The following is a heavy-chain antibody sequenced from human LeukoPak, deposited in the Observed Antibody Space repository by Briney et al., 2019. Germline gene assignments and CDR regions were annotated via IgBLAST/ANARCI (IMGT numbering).Heavy chain of an antibody. D-gene: IGHD3-10*01. J-gene: IGHJ3*02. CDR1: GFTFSDYY. V-gene: IGHV3-11*01. Sequence: GGSPRLSCAASGFTFSDYYMSWIRQAPGKGLEWISYISSSGTTIYYADSVKGRFTISRDNAKNSLYLQMNSLRAEDTAVYYCARGGINPATFDIWAKGQWSPSLQ. CDR3: ARGGINPATFDI. CDR2: ISSSGTTI.